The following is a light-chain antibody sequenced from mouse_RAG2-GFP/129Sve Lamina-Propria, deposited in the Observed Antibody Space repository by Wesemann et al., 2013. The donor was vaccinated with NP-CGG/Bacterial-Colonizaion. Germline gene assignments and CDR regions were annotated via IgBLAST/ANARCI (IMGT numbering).Light chain of an antibody. CDR3: QQRSSYPIFT. J-gene: IGKJ4*01. V-gene: IGKV4-57*01. CDR2: STS. Sequence: QIVLTQSPAIMSASPGEKVTISCSASSSVSYMYWYQQKSGTSPKLLIYSTSNLASGVPARFSGSGSGTSYSLTISRMEAEDAATYYCQQRSSYPIFTFGSGTKLEIK. CDR1: SSVSY.